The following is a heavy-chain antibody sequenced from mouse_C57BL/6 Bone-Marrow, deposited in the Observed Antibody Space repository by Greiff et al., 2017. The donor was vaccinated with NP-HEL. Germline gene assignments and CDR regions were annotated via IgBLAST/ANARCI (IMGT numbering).Heavy chain of an antibody. CDR2: INPSSGYT. D-gene: IGHD1-1*02. CDR3: ARWWLWYFDV. V-gene: IGHV1-4*01. CDR1: GYTFTSYT. J-gene: IGHJ1*03. Sequence: QVQLQQSGAELARPGASVTMSCKASGYTFTSYTMHWVKQRPGQGLEWIGYINPSSGYTKYNQKFKDKATLTADKSSSTAYMQLSSLTSEDSAVYYCARWWLWYFDVWGTGTTVTVSS.